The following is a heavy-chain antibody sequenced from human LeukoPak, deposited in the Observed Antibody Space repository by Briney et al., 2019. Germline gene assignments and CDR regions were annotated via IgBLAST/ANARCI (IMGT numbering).Heavy chain of an antibody. CDR1: GYTFTSYD. D-gene: IGHD6-13*01. CDR2: MNPNSGNT. Sequence: GASVKVSCKASGYTFTSYDINWVRQATGQGLEWMGWMNPNSGNTGYAQKFQGRVTITRNTSISTAYMELSSLRSEDTAVYYCARSPPAYSSLDWFDPWGQGTLVTVSS. CDR3: ARSPPAYSSLDWFDP. V-gene: IGHV1-8*03. J-gene: IGHJ5*02.